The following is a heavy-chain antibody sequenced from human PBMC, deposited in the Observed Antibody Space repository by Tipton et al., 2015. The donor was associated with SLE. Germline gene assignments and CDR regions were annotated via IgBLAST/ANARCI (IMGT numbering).Heavy chain of an antibody. V-gene: IGHV3-13*01. D-gene: IGHD3-16*01. CDR2: IGTAGDT. CDR1: GFTFSGYD. J-gene: IGHJ6*04. Sequence: SLRLSCAASGFTFSGYDMHWVRQATGKGLEWVSAIGTAGDTYYPGSVKGRFTISRENAKNSLYLQMNSLRAGDTAVYYCARRSTLRMAMDVWGKGTTVTVSS. CDR3: ARRSTLRMAMDV.